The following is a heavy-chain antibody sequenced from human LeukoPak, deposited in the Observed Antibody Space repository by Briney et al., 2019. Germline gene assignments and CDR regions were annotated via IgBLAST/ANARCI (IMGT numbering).Heavy chain of an antibody. J-gene: IGHJ4*02. D-gene: IGHD2-15*01. CDR1: GFTFSSYA. CDR2: ISNSGDST. V-gene: IGHV3-23*01. CDR3: ARGATYCGGGSCYLLY. Sequence: PGGSLRLSCTASGFTFSSYAMSWVRQAPGKGPEWVSIISNSGDSTYYADSVKGRFTISRDSSKNTVYLQMDSLRADDTAVYYCARGATYCGGGSCYLLYWGQGTLVTVSS.